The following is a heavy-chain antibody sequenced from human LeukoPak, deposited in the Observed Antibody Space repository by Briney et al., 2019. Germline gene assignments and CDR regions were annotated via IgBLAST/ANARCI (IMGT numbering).Heavy chain of an antibody. Sequence: PSETLSLTCTVSGGSISSYYWSWIRQPPGKGLEWIGYILYSGTTNSNPSLKSRVTISVDTSKNQFSLKLSSVTAADTAVYYCARMGGYSGYATHWGQGTLVTVSS. CDR2: ILYSGTT. CDR3: ARMGGYSGYATH. CDR1: GGSISSYY. J-gene: IGHJ4*02. D-gene: IGHD5-12*01. V-gene: IGHV4-59*08.